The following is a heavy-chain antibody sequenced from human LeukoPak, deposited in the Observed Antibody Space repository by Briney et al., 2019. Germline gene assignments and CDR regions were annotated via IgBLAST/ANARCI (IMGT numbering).Heavy chain of an antibody. J-gene: IGHJ4*02. V-gene: IGHV3-15*01. CDR3: TTEDFWSGYYTDY. CDR2: IKSKTDGGTT. Sequence: PGRSLRLSCAASGFTFSNAWMSWVRQAPGKGLEWVGRIKSKTDGGTTDYAAPVKGRFTISRDDSKNTLYLQMNSLKTEDTAVYYCTTEDFWSGYYTDYWGQGTLVTVSS. D-gene: IGHD3-3*01. CDR1: GFTFSNAW.